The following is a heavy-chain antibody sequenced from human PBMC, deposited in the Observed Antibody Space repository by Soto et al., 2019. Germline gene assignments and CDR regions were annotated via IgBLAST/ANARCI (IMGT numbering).Heavy chain of an antibody. CDR1: GYTFTGYY. V-gene: IGHV1-2*04. Sequence: ASMKVSCKASGYTFTGYYMHWVRQAPGQGLEWMGWINPNSGGTNYAQKFQGWVTMTRDTSISTAYMELSRLRSDDTAVYYCARDDTMIVAGYYYYGMDVWGQGTTVTVSS. CDR2: INPNSGGT. CDR3: ARDDTMIVAGYYYYGMDV. J-gene: IGHJ6*02. D-gene: IGHD3-22*01.